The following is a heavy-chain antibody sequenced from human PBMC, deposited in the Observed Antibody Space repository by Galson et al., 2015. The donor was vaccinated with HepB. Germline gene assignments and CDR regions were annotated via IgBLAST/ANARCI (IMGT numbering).Heavy chain of an antibody. D-gene: IGHD2-2*01. CDR3: ARLGIVVVPAAGAWFDP. CDR2: IYPGDSDT. CDR1: GYSFTSYW. J-gene: IGHJ5*02. V-gene: IGHV5-51*01. Sequence: QSGAEVKKPGESLKISCKGSGYSFTSYWIGWVRQMPGKGLEWMGIIYPGDSDTRYSPSFQGQVTISADKSISTAYLPWSSLKASDTAMYYCARLGIVVVPAAGAWFDPWGQGTLVTVSS.